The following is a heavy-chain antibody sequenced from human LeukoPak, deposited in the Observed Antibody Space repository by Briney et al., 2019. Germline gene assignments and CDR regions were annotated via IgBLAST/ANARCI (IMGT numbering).Heavy chain of an antibody. J-gene: IGHJ4*02. CDR1: GYSISTNYF. D-gene: IGHD2-2*02. V-gene: IGHV4-38-2*01. Sequence: SETLSLTCVVSGYSISTNYFWGWIRQPPAKGLEWIGEIRSGYTNYNPSLKTRVTISADTSENQLSPRLTSVTAADTAVYYCARMRCGHTDNRCYNYWGQGTLVTVSS. CDR2: IRSGYT. CDR3: ARMRCGHTDNRCYNY.